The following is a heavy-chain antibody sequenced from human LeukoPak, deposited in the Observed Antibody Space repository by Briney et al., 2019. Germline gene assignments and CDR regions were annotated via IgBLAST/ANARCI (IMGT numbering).Heavy chain of an antibody. Sequence: ASVKVSCKASGYTFTSYAMHWVRQAPGQRLEWMGWINAGNGNTKYSQKFQGRATITRDTSASTAYMELSSLRSEDTAVYYCARDPSVLTVTMDPYWYFDLWGRGTLVTVSS. D-gene: IGHD4-17*01. CDR3: ARDPSVLTVTMDPYWYFDL. CDR1: GYTFTSYA. CDR2: INAGNGNT. J-gene: IGHJ2*01. V-gene: IGHV1-3*01.